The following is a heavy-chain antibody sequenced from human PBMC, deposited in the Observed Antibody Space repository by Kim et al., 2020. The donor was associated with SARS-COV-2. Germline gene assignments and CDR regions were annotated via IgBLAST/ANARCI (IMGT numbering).Heavy chain of an antibody. CDR1: GFTFSSYR. CDR2: IKQDGSEK. V-gene: IGHV3-7*03. J-gene: IGHJ4*02. Sequence: GGSLRLSCAASGFTFSSYRMSWVRQAPGKGLEWVANIKQDGSEKYYVDSVKGRFTISRDNAKNSLYLQMNSLRAEDTAVYYCAREDYSSYYFDYWGQGTLVTVSS. CDR3: AREDYSSYYFDY. D-gene: IGHD4-4*01.